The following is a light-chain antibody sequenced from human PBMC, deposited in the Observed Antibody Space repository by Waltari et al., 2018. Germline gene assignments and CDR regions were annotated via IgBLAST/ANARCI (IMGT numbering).Light chain of an antibody. J-gene: IGLJ3*02. CDR2: TNN. Sequence: QSVLTQPPSASGPPGQRVSFSCSGTSSNIGSNSATWYQHPPGPAPQPLIHTNNPRPSGVPDRFSGSKSGTSASLAISGLRSEDEADYFCAAWDDSLDVWVFGGGTKLTVL. V-gene: IGLV1-44*01. CDR1: SSNIGSNS. CDR3: AAWDDSLDVWV.